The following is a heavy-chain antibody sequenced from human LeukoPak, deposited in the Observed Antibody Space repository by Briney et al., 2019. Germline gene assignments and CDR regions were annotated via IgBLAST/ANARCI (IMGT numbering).Heavy chain of an antibody. Sequence: SSETLSLTCTVSGGSISSYYWSWIRQPPGKGLEWIGYIYYSGSTNYNPSLKSRVTISVDTSKNQSSLKLSSVTAADTAVYYCAREPRAVGGYYFDYWGQGTLVTVSS. CDR2: IYYSGST. CDR3: AREPRAVGGYYFDY. D-gene: IGHD2-8*02. J-gene: IGHJ4*02. CDR1: GGSISSYY. V-gene: IGHV4-59*01.